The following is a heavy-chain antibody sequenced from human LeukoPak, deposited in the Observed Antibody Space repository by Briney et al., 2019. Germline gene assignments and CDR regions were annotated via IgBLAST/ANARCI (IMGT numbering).Heavy chain of an antibody. CDR3: AKGAVAGNQKPGGY. V-gene: IGHV3-53*01. CDR1: GFTVSSNY. J-gene: IGHJ4*02. Sequence: PGGSLRLSCAASGFTVSSNYMSWVRQAPGKGLEWVSLIYSGGSTYYADSVKGRFTISRDNSKSTLYLQMNSLRAEDTAVYYCAKGAVAGNQKPGGYWGQGTLVTVSS. D-gene: IGHD6-19*01. CDR2: IYSGGST.